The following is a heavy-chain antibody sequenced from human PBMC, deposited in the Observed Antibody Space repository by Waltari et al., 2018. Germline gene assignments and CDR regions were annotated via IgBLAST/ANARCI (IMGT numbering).Heavy chain of an antibody. Sequence: QVQLQESGPGLVKPSAPLSLTRTVSGASITTYYYSWIRQSPGKGLHWLGSMYYTGTAYYNPSLKSRVTISLDTSKNQFSLSLTSVTTADTAVYYCARDYPAAHVFDYWGQGTVVAVSS. D-gene: IGHD2-15*01. CDR2: MYYTGTA. V-gene: IGHV4-59*01. J-gene: IGHJ4*02. CDR1: GASITTYY. CDR3: ARDYPAAHVFDY.